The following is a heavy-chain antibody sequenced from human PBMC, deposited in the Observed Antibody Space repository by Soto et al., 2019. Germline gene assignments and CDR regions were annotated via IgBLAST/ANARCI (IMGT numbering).Heavy chain of an antibody. V-gene: IGHV4-34*01. CDR1: GGSFSGYL. D-gene: IGHD6-19*01. CDR2: INHSGST. CDR3: ASRYSSGFYGMDV. J-gene: IGHJ6*02. Sequence: QVQLQQWGAGLLKPSETLSLTCAVYGGSFSGYLWSWIRQPPGKGLEWIGEINHSGSTNYNPSLESRVTISXDXXKNQFSLKLSSVTAADTAVYYCASRYSSGFYGMDVWGQGTTVTVSS.